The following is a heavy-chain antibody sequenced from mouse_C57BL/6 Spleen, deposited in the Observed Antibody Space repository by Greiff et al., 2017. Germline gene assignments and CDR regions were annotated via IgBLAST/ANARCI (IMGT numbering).Heavy chain of an antibody. CDR3: ARDLLLRPFAY. CDR2: ISYSGST. D-gene: IGHD1-1*01. CDR1: GYSITSGYD. Sequence: DVKLQESGPGMVKPSQSLSLTCTVTGYSITSGYDWHWIRHFPGNKLEWMGYISYSGSTNYNPSLKSRISITHDTSKNHFFLKLNSVTTEDTATYYCARDLLLRPFAYWGQGTLVTVSA. V-gene: IGHV3-1*01. J-gene: IGHJ3*01.